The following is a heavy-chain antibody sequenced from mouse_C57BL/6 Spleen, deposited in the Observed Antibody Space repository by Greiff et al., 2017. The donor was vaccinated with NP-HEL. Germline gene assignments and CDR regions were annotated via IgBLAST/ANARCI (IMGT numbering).Heavy chain of an antibody. CDR3: AREDPATVDY. CDR2: IYPRSGNT. D-gene: IGHD1-1*01. Sequence: QVQLKQSGAELARPGASVKLSCKASGYTFTSYGISWVKQRTGQGLEWIGEIYPRSGNTYYNEKFKGKATLTADKSSSTAYMELRSLTSEDSAVYFCAREDPATVDYWGQGTTLTVSS. CDR1: GYTFTSYG. V-gene: IGHV1-81*01. J-gene: IGHJ2*01.